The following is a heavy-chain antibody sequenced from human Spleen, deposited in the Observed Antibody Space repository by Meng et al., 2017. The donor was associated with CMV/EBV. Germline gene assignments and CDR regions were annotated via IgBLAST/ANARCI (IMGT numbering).Heavy chain of an antibody. CDR3: ARGRGAIGY. Sequence: GGSLRLSCTASGFNLGDYPVSWFRQVPGKGLEWVGFIKSKSYGGATEYAASVSGRFTITRDDFKSIAYLEMSSLKTEDTAVYFCARGRGAIGYWGQGMLVTVSS. CDR1: GFNLGDYP. CDR2: IKSKSYGGAT. D-gene: IGHD1-26*01. V-gene: IGHV3-49*03. J-gene: IGHJ4*02.